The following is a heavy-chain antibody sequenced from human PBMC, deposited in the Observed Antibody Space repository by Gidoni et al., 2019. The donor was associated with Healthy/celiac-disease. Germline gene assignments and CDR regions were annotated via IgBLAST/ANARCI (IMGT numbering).Heavy chain of an antibody. CDR3: ASRPRPGIVVVPAAIN. CDR2: ISYDGSNK. D-gene: IGHD2-2*02. CDR1: GFPFLSYA. V-gene: IGHV3-30-3*01. J-gene: IGHJ4*02. Sequence: QVQLVESGGGVVQPGRSLRLSCAASGFPFLSYALHWVRQAPGKGLEWVGVISYDGSNKYYADSVKGRFTISRDNSKNTLYLQMNSLRAEDTAVYYCASRPRPGIVVVPAAINWGQGTLVTVSS.